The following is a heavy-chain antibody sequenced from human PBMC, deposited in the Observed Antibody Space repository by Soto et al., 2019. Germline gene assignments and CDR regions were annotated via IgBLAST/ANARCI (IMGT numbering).Heavy chain of an antibody. CDR3: ARDKRDLRFLEWSYYYDY. Sequence: GGSLRLSCAASGFTFSSYAMHWVRQAPGKGLEWVAVISYDGSNKYYADSVKGRFTISRDNSKNTLYLQMNSLRAEDTAVYYCARDKRDLRFLEWSYYYDYWGQGSLVTGSS. D-gene: IGHD3-3*01. J-gene: IGHJ4*02. CDR1: GFTFSSYA. V-gene: IGHV3-30-3*01. CDR2: ISYDGSNK.